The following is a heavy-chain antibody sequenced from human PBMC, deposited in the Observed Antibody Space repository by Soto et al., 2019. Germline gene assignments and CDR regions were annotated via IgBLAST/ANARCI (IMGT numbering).Heavy chain of an antibody. V-gene: IGHV1-18*01. Sequence: ASVKVSCKASGYIFSANYIHWVRQAPGQGLEWLGWISAYNGNTNYAQKLQGRVTMTTDTSTSTAYMELRSLRSDDTAVYYCARETEYSSSSVAFDIWGQGTMVTVSS. CDR3: ARETEYSSSSVAFDI. CDR2: ISAYNGNT. CDR1: GYIFSANY. J-gene: IGHJ3*02. D-gene: IGHD6-6*01.